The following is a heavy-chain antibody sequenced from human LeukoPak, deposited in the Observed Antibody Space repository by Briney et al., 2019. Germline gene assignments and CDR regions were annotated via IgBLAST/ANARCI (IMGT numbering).Heavy chain of an antibody. CDR3: ARVDPGWYFDL. Sequence: SETLSLTCAVSGGSISGSNWWSWARQPPRKGLEWIGGIYHSGSTNYNPSLNSRVTISLDKSKNQFSLKLGSVTASDTAVYYCARVDPGWYFDLWGRGTLVTVSS. V-gene: IGHV4-4*02. CDR1: GGSISGSNW. J-gene: IGHJ2*01. CDR2: IYHSGST.